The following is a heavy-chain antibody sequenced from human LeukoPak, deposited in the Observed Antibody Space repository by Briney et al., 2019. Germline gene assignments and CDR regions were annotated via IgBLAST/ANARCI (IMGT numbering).Heavy chain of an antibody. V-gene: IGHV4-59*01. D-gene: IGHD4-17*01. CDR1: GGSIGSYY. CDR2: IYYSGST. Sequence: SETLSLTCTVSGGSIGSYYWSWIRQPPGKGLEWIGYIYYSGSTNYNPSLKSRVTISVDTSKNQFSLKLSSVTAADTAVYYCARAVTHPFDYWGQGTLVTVSS. J-gene: IGHJ4*02. CDR3: ARAVTHPFDY.